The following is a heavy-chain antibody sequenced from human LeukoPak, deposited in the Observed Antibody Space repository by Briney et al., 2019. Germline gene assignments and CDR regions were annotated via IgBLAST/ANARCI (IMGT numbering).Heavy chain of an antibody. CDR1: GFTFGDYA. J-gene: IGHJ4*02. CDR3: TRRSGSSGWYSLDY. D-gene: IGHD6-19*01. V-gene: IGHV3-49*04. CDR2: IGCKAFGGTA. Sequence: PGRSLRLFCTASGFTFGDYALSWVRQAPGKGLEWVGLIGCKAFGGTAESAASVKGRFTISRDDSKSIAYLQVHSLQTEDTAVYYCTRRSGSSGWYSLDYWGQGTLVTVSS.